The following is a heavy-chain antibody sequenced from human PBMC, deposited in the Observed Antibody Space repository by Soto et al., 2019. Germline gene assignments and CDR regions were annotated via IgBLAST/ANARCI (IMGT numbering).Heavy chain of an antibody. V-gene: IGHV1-18*01. Sequence: GASVKVSCKASDYTFTSYGISWVRQAPGQGLEWMGWVSVNNGKTNYAQKFRGRVTLTTDTSTNTAYMELRSLRSDDTAVYYCARDHYYDSSGYFLVYYYGMDVWGQGTTVTVSS. J-gene: IGHJ6*02. CDR1: DYTFTSYG. CDR3: ARDHYYDSSGYFLVYYYGMDV. CDR2: VSVNNGKT. D-gene: IGHD3-22*01.